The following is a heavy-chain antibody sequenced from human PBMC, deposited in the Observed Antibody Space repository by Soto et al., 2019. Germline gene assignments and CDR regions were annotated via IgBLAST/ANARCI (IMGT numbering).Heavy chain of an antibody. V-gene: IGHV4-59*11. CDR1: GASISTQS. Sequence: SETLSLTCTVSGASISTQSWNWIRQAPGKGLEWIGYLYYSGTTNYNPSLKSRVTISADTSKNQVSLKLTSVTAADTAVYFCARGLSWSPYFESWGQGILVTVSS. D-gene: IGHD3-3*01. CDR2: LYYSGTT. CDR3: ARGLSWSPYFES. J-gene: IGHJ4*02.